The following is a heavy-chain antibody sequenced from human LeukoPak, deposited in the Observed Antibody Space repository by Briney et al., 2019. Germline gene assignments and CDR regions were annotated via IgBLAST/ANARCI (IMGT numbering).Heavy chain of an antibody. V-gene: IGHV4-4*07. J-gene: IGHJ5*02. CDR2: IYSSGTT. CDR1: GDSISRYY. Sequence: PSETLSLTCTVSGDSISRYYWSWIRQPAGKGLEWIGHIYSSGTTNYNPSLKSRVTMSLDTSKNHFSLKLSSVTAADTAVYYCARGRGEGRGIAMVRGVRAPSYSWFDPWGHGTQVTVSS. CDR3: ARGRGEGRGIAMVRGVRAPSYSWFDP. D-gene: IGHD3-10*01.